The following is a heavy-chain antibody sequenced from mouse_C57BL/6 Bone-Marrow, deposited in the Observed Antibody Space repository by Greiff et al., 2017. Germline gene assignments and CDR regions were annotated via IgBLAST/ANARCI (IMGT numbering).Heavy chain of an antibody. D-gene: IGHD2-12*01. CDR2: ISPGDGDT. CDR3: ARKLLEYYFDY. J-gene: IGHJ2*01. V-gene: IGHV1-82*01. CDR1: GYAFSSSW. Sequence: QVQLKQSGPELVKPGASVKISCKASGYAFSSSWMNWVKQRPGKGLEWIGRISPGDGDTNYNGKFKGKATLTADKSSSTAYMQLSSLTSEDSAVYFCARKLLEYYFDYWGQGTTLTVSS.